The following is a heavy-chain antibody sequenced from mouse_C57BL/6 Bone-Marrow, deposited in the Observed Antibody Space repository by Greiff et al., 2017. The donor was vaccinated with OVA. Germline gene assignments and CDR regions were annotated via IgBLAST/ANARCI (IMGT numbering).Heavy chain of an antibody. J-gene: IGHJ4*01. Sequence: QVQLQQSGAELVRPGASVKLSCKASGYTFTDYYINWVKQRPGQGLEWIARIYPGSGNTYYNEKFKGKATLTAEKSSSTAYMQLSSLTSEDSAVYFCARLSTVDAMDCWGQGTSVTVSS. D-gene: IGHD1-1*01. V-gene: IGHV1-76*01. CDR3: ARLSTVDAMDC. CDR2: IYPGSGNT. CDR1: GYTFTDYY.